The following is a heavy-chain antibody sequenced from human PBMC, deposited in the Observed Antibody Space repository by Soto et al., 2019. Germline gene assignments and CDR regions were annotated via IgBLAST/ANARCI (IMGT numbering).Heavy chain of an antibody. CDR1: GFSLSTNGVG. CDR3: THSIDTSMALDY. CDR2: IYWDDDK. D-gene: IGHD5-18*01. V-gene: IGHV2-5*02. Sequence: QITLKESGPTLVRPTQTLTLTCTFSGFSLSTNGVGVGWIRQPPGKALEWLALIYWDDDKRYSPSLQTRLTIAKHTSKNQLVLTVTNMDPVDTATYYCTHSIDTSMALDYWGQGTLVTVSS. J-gene: IGHJ4*02.